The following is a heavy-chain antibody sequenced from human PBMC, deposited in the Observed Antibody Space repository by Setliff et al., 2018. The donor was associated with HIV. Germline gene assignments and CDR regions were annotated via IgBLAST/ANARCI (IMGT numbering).Heavy chain of an antibody. J-gene: IGHJ4*02. CDR3: AHRLSYYDTSGYYSYYFDY. CDR2: IYWNDDK. Sequence: SGPTLVNPTQTLTLTCTFSGFSLSTSGVGVGWIRQPPGKALEWLALIYWNDDKRYSPSLKSRLTITKDTSKNQVVLTMTNMDPVDTATYYCAHRLSYYDTSGYYSYYFDYWGQGTLVTISS. CDR1: GFSLSTSGVG. D-gene: IGHD3-22*01. V-gene: IGHV2-5*01.